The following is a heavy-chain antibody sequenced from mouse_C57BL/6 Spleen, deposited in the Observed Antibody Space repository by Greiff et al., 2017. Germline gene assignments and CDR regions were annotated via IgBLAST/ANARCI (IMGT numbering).Heavy chain of an antibody. Sequence: EVQLVESGGGLVKPGGSLKLSCAASGFTFSSYTMSWVRQTPEKRLEWVATISGGGGNTYYPDSVKGRFTISRDNAKNTLYLQMSSLRSEDTALYYCARPDYYGSSWFAYWGQGTLVTVSA. CDR2: ISGGGGNT. J-gene: IGHJ3*01. CDR3: ARPDYYGSSWFAY. CDR1: GFTFSSYT. V-gene: IGHV5-9*01. D-gene: IGHD1-1*01.